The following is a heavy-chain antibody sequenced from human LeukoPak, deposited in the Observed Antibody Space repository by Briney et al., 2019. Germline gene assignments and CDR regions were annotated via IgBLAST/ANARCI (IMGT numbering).Heavy chain of an antibody. V-gene: IGHV3-7*03. CDR1: GFSSRTHW. D-gene: IGHD3/OR15-3a*01. J-gene: IGHJ4*02. CDR2: IRPDGGER. Sequence: PGESLRPSCTASGFSSRTHWMSWVRQAPGKGLEWVANIRPDGGERYYGDSLKGRFTISRDNDKNSLYLQMNFLRADDTAIYYCTRQGDWNFEFWGQGTLVTVSS. CDR3: TRQGDWNFEF.